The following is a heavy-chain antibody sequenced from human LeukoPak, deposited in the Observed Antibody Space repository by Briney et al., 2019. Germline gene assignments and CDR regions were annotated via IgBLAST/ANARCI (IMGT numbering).Heavy chain of an antibody. CDR2: ITGSHGPT. D-gene: IGHD6-13*01. CDR3: AKEEVTYSSSWSSTPLFDY. CDR1: GFTFSSFA. V-gene: IGHV3-23*01. Sequence: GGSLRLSCAASGFTFSSFAMTWVRQAPGKGLEWVSSITGSHGPTYNTDSAKGRFTISRDNSQNTLYLQMNSLRAEDTAVYYCAKEEVTYSSSWSSTPLFDYWGQGTLVTVSS. J-gene: IGHJ4*02.